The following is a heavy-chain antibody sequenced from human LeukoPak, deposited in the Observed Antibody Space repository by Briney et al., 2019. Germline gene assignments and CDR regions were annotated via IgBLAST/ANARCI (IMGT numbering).Heavy chain of an antibody. CDR2: IFHNGKT. CDR3: ASISDS. Sequence: SETLSLTCTVSGGSVSTSDYYWGWIRQTPGKGFEWIGDIFHNGKTNYNPSLKGRVTISIDTSNNQFSLRLPSVTAADTAVYYCASISDSWGQGTLVTVSS. V-gene: IGHV4-39*07. CDR1: GGSVSTSDYY. D-gene: IGHD3-3*02. J-gene: IGHJ4*02.